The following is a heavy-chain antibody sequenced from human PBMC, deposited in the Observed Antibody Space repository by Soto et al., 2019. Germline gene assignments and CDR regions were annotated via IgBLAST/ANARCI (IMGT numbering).Heavy chain of an antibody. D-gene: IGHD3-10*01. CDR1: GFTFSTYG. J-gene: IGHJ4*02. CDR3: AKDLGGSGSLHY. CDR2: ISYDGSNK. V-gene: IGHV3-30*18. Sequence: QVQLVESGGGVVQAGRSLRLSCAASGFTFSTYGIHWVRQAPGKGLEWVSVISYDGSNKYYADSVKGRFTISRDNSKNTLYLQMNRLGVEDTAVYYCAKDLGGSGSLHYWGQGTLVTVSS.